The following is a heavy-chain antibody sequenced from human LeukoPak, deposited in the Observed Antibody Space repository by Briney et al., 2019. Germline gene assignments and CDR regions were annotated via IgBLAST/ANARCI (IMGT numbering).Heavy chain of an antibody. CDR3: ARVITMVRGVILNWFDP. Sequence: ASVKVSCKASGYTFTSYGISWVRQAPGQGLEWMGWISAYNGNTNYAQKLQGRVTMTTDTSISTAYMELSRLRSDDTAVYYCARVITMVRGVILNWFDPWGQGTLVTVSS. J-gene: IGHJ5*02. V-gene: IGHV1-18*01. CDR2: ISAYNGNT. D-gene: IGHD3-10*01. CDR1: GYTFTSYG.